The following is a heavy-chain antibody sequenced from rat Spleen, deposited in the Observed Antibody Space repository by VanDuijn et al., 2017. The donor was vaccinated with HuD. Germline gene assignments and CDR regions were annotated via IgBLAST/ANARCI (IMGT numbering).Heavy chain of an antibody. CDR3: AKDGPFYYYTRHHYWYFDF. J-gene: IGHJ1*01. D-gene: IGHD1-1*01. Sequence: EVQLVESGGGLVQPGRSLKLSCVVSGFTFSNRAMHWIRQAPAKGLEWVASISPSGGNTFYRDSVKGRFIISRDNAKSTLYLQMDSLRSEDTATYYCAKDGPFYYYTRHHYWYFDFWGPGTMVTVSS. CDR2: ISPSGGNT. CDR1: GFTFSNRA. V-gene: IGHV5-19*01.